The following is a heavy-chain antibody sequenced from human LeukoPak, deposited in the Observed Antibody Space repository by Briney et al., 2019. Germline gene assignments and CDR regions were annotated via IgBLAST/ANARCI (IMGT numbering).Heavy chain of an antibody. D-gene: IGHD3-10*01. CDR2: IWYDGSNI. J-gene: IGHJ6*03. V-gene: IGHV3-33*06. CDR3: AKATNSYGSGSYYNYYYMDV. CDR1: GFTFSSYA. Sequence: GGSLRVSCTASGFTFSSYAMHWVRQAPGKGLEWAAVIWYDGSNIYYVYSVKGRFTISRDNSKNTLYLQMNSLRAEDTAVYYCAKATNSYGSGSYYNYYYMDVWGKGTTVTVSS.